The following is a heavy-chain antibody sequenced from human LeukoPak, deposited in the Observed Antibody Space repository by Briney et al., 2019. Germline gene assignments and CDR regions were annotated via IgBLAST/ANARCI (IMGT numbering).Heavy chain of an antibody. CDR3: ALSGSYSTLFDY. CDR2: IYYSGST. J-gene: IGHJ4*02. D-gene: IGHD3-10*01. V-gene: IGHV4-30-4*08. Sequence: SQTLSLTCTVSGGSISSGDYYWSWIRQPPGKGLEWIGYIYYSGSTYYNPSLKSRVTISVDRSKNQFSLKLSSVTAADTAVYYCALSGSYSTLFDYWGQGTLVTVSS. CDR1: GGSISSGDYY.